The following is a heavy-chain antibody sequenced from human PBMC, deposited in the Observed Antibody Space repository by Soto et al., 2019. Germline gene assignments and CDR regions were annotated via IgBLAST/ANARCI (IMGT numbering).Heavy chain of an antibody. CDR3: ARLGGRTVTTTWFDP. V-gene: IGHV4-39*01. CDR1: GGSISSSSYY. D-gene: IGHD4-17*01. J-gene: IGHJ5*02. Sequence: SETLSLTCTVSGGSISSSSYYWGWIRQPPGKGLEWIGSIYYSGSTYYNPSLKSRVTISVDTSKNQFSLKLSSVTAADTAVYYCARLGGRTVTTTWFDPWGQGTLVTVSS. CDR2: IYYSGST.